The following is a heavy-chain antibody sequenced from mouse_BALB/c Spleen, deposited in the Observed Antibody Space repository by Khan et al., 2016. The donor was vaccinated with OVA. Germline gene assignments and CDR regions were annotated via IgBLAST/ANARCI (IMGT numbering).Heavy chain of an antibody. D-gene: IGHD2-13*01. V-gene: IGHV2-6-1*01. CDR1: GFSLTSYG. CDR3: SRHDGDAHYYAIDY. J-gene: IGHJ4*01. Sequence: QVQLKESGPGLVAPSQSLSITCTISGFSLTSYGVHWVRQPPGKGLEWLVVIWSDGSTSYNSALKSRLSISKENSKSRVFLKMNSLQTDDTAMYYWSRHDGDAHYYAIDYWGQGTSVTVSS. CDR2: IWSDGST.